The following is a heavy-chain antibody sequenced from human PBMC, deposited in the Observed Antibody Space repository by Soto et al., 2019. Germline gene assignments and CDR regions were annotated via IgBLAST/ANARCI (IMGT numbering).Heavy chain of an antibody. CDR3: ARGSLDTAYTYYYYYGMDV. CDR1: GYTFTSYG. V-gene: IGHV1-18*04. CDR2: ISAYNGNT. Sequence: ASVKVSCKASGYTFTSYGISWLRQAPGQGLEWMGWISAYNGNTNYAQKLQGRVTMTTDTSTSTAYMELRSLRSDDTAVYYCARGSLDTAYTYYYYYGMDVWGQGTTVTVSS. J-gene: IGHJ6*02. D-gene: IGHD5-18*01.